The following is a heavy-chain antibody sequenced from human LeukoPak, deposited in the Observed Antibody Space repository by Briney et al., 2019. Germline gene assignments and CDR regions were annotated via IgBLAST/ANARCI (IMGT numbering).Heavy chain of an antibody. Sequence: GESLKISCKTSGYSFSNYWIGRVRQMPGKGLEWMGIIYPGDSDTRYSPSFRGQVTISADTSIETDYLQWSSLKASDTAMYYGARQAVEDSSGWFDPWGEGTLVTVSS. D-gene: IGHD2-21*01. CDR1: GYSFSNYW. J-gene: IGHJ5*02. CDR3: ARQAVEDSSGWFDP. V-gene: IGHV5-51*01. CDR2: IYPGDSDT.